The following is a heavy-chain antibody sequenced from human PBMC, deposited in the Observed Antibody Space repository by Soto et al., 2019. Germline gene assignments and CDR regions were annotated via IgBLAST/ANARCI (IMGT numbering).Heavy chain of an antibody. CDR2: IKSDGSGA. D-gene: IGHD5-12*01. CDR1: GFTFSSYW. CDR3: ARVPNPFRLKIGYEDAFDF. J-gene: IGHJ3*01. Sequence: GESLKISCAASGFTFSSYWMHWVRQAPGKGLVWVSRIKSDGSGAIYADSVKGRFTVSRDNAKNTLYLLMNSVTPEDTAVYYCARVPNPFRLKIGYEDAFDFWGQGTMVTVSS. V-gene: IGHV3-74*01.